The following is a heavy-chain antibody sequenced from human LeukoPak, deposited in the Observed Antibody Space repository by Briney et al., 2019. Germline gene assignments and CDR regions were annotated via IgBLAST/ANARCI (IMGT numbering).Heavy chain of an antibody. D-gene: IGHD6-25*01. CDR3: ARAATYSSLRYNCFDP. CDR1: GYSFTSYW. CDR2: IYPGDSDT. Sequence: GESLKISCKGSGYSFTSYWIGWVRQMPGKGLEWMGIIYPGDSDTRHSPSFQGQVTISADKSISAAYLQWSSLKASDTAMYYCARAATYSSLRYNCFDPWGQGTLVTVSS. V-gene: IGHV5-51*01. J-gene: IGHJ5*02.